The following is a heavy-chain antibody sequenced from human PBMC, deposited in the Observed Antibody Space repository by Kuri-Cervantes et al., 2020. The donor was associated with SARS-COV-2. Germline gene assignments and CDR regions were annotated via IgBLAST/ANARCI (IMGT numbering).Heavy chain of an antibody. D-gene: IGHD1-26*01. CDR3: AKYRALYYYYGMDV. CDR2: ISYDGSNK. J-gene: IGHJ6*02. Sequence: LSLTCAASGFTFSSYGMHWVRQAPGKGLEWVAVISYDGSNKYYADSVKGRFTISRDNSKNTLYLQMNSLRAEDTAVYYCAKYRALYYYYGMDVWGQGTTVTVSS. CDR1: GFTFSSYG. V-gene: IGHV3-30*18.